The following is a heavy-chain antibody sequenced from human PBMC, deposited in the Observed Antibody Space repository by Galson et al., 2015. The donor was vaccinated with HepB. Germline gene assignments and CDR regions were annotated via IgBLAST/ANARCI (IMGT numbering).Heavy chain of an antibody. CDR3: AKDAGGTDSGPFEY. CDR2: INDSGGNT. Sequence: SLRLSCAASVFNFRTYGMSWVRQAPGKGLQWVSTINDSGGNTHYADSVKGRFTISRDNSKNTLYLHMNSLRAEDTAVYYCAKDAGGTDSGPFEYWGRGTLVTVSS. CDR1: VFNFRTYG. J-gene: IGHJ4*02. V-gene: IGHV3-23*01. D-gene: IGHD1-26*01.